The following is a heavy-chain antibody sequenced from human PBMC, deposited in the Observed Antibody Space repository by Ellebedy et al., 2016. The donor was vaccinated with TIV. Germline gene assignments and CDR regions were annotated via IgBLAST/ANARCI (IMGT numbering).Heavy chain of an antibody. J-gene: IGHJ6*02. CDR1: EMTFDLWA. D-gene: IGHD1-20*01. CDR3: ARYDWTYHCFGMDV. V-gene: IGHV3-23*01. Sequence: GGSLRLSCSASEMTFDLWALSWLRQAPGKGLEWVSFVSPTGGSTYYTESVKGRFIISRDNSRNTLNLEMNNLRGEDTAIYYCARYDWTYHCFGMDVWGQGTTVTVAS. CDR2: VSPTGGST.